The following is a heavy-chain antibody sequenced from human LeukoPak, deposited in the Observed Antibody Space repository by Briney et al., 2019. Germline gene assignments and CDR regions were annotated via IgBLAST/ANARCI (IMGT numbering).Heavy chain of an antibody. J-gene: IGHJ6*03. Sequence: ASVKVSCKASGDTCTSYAISWVRQAPRQGLEWMGGIIPNFGTANYAQKFQGRVTITTDESTSTAYMELSSLTSEDTGVCYCARVQVGLRFLEWLGYIDVRGKGTTVTVSS. CDR2: IIPNFGTA. CDR1: GDTCTSYA. CDR3: ARVQVGLRFLEWLGYIDV. V-gene: IGHV1-69*05. D-gene: IGHD3-3*01.